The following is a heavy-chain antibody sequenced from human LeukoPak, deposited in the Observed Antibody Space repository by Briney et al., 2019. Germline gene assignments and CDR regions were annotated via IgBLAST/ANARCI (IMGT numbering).Heavy chain of an antibody. J-gene: IGHJ5*02. Sequence: GDPLNISCKGSGYTFTSYWIGWVRQMPGKGLEWMGIIYPGDPHTRYSPSFQGQVTISADKSISTAYLQWSSLKASDTAMYYCARGLDITMVRGVIIMDWFDPWGQGTLVTVSS. CDR2: IYPGDPHT. CDR1: GYTFTSYW. CDR3: ARGLDITMVRGVIIMDWFDP. D-gene: IGHD3-10*01. V-gene: IGHV5-51*01.